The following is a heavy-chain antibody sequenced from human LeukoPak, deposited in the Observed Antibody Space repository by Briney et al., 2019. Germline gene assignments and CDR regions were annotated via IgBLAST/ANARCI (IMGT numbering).Heavy chain of an antibody. J-gene: IGHJ4*02. V-gene: IGHV3-21*01. D-gene: IGHD3-22*01. CDR3: ARAGGYYDSSGYYSFDY. CDR1: GFTFSSYE. CDR2: ISSSSSYI. Sequence: GGSLRLSCAASGFTFSSYEMNWVRQAPGKGLEWVSSISSSSSYIYYADSVKGRFTISRDNAKNSLYLQMNSLGAEDTAVYYCARAGGYYDSSGYYSFDYWGQGTLVTVSS.